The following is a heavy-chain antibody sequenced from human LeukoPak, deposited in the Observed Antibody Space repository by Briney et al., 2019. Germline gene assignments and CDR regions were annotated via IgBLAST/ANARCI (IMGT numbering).Heavy chain of an antibody. CDR2: IKEDGSEK. Sequence: GGSLRLSCAASGFTFSTYWMSWVRQAPGKGLEWVANIKEDGSEKYYVDSMKGRFTVSRDNTENSLYLQMSSLRAEDTAVYYCARGVFCFDFWGQGTLVTVSS. V-gene: IGHV3-7*03. D-gene: IGHD3-3*01. CDR3: ARGVFCFDF. J-gene: IGHJ4*02. CDR1: GFTFSTYW.